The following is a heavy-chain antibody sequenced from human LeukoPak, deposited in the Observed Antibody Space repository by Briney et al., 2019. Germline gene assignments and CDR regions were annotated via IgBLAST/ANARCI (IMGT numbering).Heavy chain of an antibody. CDR3: ARVGDHFHRYLYL. Sequence: GGSLSLSCAASGFSVSLNSMSWVRQAPGQGLEWVSILYSGSDTYYTASLKGRFTISRDDSKNMLSLHLNCLSAEDTAVYYCARVGDHFHRYLYLWGRGTLVTVSS. V-gene: IGHV3-53*01. CDR2: LYSGSDT. D-gene: IGHD3-10*01. J-gene: IGHJ2*01. CDR1: GFSVSLNS.